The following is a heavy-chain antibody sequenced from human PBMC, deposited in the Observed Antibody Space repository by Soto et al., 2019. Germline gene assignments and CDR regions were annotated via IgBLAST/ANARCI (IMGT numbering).Heavy chain of an antibody. CDR2: FDPEDGET. Sequence: ASVKVSCKVSGYTLTELSMHWVRQAPGKGLEWMGGFDPEDGETIYAQKFQGRVTMTEDTSTDTAYMELSSLRSEDTAVYYCATGGYSYGHDAPDYWGQGTLVTVSS. V-gene: IGHV1-24*01. J-gene: IGHJ4*02. D-gene: IGHD5-18*01. CDR1: GYTLTELS. CDR3: ATGGYSYGHDAPDY.